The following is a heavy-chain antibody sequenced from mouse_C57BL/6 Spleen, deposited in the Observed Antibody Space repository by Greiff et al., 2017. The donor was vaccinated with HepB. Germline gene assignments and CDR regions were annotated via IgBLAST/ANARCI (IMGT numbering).Heavy chain of an antibody. V-gene: IGHV1-15*01. CDR2: IDPETGGT. D-gene: IGHD1-1*01. CDR1: GYTFTDYE. J-gene: IGHJ3*01. CDR3: TRHWGWVVAPGFAY. Sequence: VKLVESGAELVRPGASVTLSCKASGYTFTDYEMHWVKQTPVHGLEWIGAIDPETGGTAYNQKFKGKAILTADKSSSTAYMELRSLTSEDSAVYYCTRHWGWVVAPGFAYWGQGTLVTVSA.